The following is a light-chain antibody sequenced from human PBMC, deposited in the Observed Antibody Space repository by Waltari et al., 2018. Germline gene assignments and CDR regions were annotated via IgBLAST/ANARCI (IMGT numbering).Light chain of an antibody. CDR1: QSIGRS. CDR3: QKYERLPAT. CDR2: DVS. Sequence: EIVLTQSPGTLSLSPGERATLSCRASQSIGRSLVWYQQEPGQAPRLLIYDVSRRATGIPDRFSGSGYGTDFSLTISRLEPEDFAVYYCQKYERLPATFGQGTTVEIK. J-gene: IGKJ1*01. V-gene: IGKV3-20*01.